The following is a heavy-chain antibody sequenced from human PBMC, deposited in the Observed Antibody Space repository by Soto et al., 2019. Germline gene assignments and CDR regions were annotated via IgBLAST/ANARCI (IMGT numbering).Heavy chain of an antibody. J-gene: IGHJ4*02. V-gene: IGHV3-23*01. CDR2: ILGSTGNT. D-gene: IGHD3-9*01. CDR3: TKGAWLDY. Sequence: EVQLLESGGGLVQPGGSQRLSCAASGFTFSTFDMSWVRQAPGKGLEWVSAILGSTGNTYYADSVKGRFTISKDNSENTLFLHMNSLRPEDTALYYCTKGAWLDYWGQGMLVTVSS. CDR1: GFTFSTFD.